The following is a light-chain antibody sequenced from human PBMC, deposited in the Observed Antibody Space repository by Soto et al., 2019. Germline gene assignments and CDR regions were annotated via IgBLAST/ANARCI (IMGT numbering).Light chain of an antibody. CDR2: STT. CDR1: TGAVNSAYY. V-gene: IGLV7-43*01. Sequence: QTVVTQEPSLTVSPGGTVTLTCASNTGAVNSAYYPNWFQQKPGQAPRALIYSTTNKQSWTTARFSGSLLGGKAALTLSGVQPEDEAEYYCLLYAGATWLFGGGTQLTVL. CDR3: LLYAGATWL. J-gene: IGLJ7*01.